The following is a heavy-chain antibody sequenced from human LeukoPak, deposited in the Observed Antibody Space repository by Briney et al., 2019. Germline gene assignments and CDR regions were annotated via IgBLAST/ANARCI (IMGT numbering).Heavy chain of an antibody. V-gene: IGHV4-61*02. CDR1: GFPISGGYY. D-gene: IGHD3-3*01. J-gene: IGHJ4*02. CDR2: IYTSGST. CDR3: ASGRTYYDFWSGEVFDY. Sequence: PSETLSLTCTASGFPISGGYYWGWIRQPAGKGLEWIGRIYTSGSTNYNPSLKSRVTISVDTSKNQFSLKLSSVTAADTAVYYCASGRTYYDFWSGEVFDYWGQGTLVTVSS.